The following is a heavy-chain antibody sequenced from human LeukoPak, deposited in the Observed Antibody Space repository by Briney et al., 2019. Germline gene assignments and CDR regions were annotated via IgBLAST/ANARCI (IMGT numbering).Heavy chain of an antibody. CDR1: GGSISSGDYY. D-gene: IGHD3-10*02. J-gene: IGHJ6*03. Sequence: SQTLSLTCTVSGGSISSGDYYWSWIRQPPDQLPGKGLEWIGYIYYRGSAYYNPSLKSRVTISVDTSKNQFSLKLSSVTAADTAVYYCASESVTMVGYYYYYYMDVWGKGTTVTVSS. CDR3: ASESVTMVGYYYYYYMDV. CDR2: IYYRGSA. V-gene: IGHV4-30-4*08.